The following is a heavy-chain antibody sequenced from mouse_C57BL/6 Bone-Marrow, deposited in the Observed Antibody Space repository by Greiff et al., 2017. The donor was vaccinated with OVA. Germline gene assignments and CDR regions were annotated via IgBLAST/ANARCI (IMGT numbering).Heavy chain of an antibody. Sequence: QVQLKQSGAELVRPGASVTLSCKASGYTFTDYEMHWVKQTPVHGLEWIGAIDPETGGTAYNQKFKGKAILTADKSSSTAYMELRRLTSEDSAVYDCTVSACYSGISYRYYGGQGTTLTVSS. CDR2: IDPETGGT. D-gene: IGHD1-1*01. CDR3: TVSACYSGISYRYY. J-gene: IGHJ2*01. V-gene: IGHV1-15*01. CDR1: GYTFTDYE.